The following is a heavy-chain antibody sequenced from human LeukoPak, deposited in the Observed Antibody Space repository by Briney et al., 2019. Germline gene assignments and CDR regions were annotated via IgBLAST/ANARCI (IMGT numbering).Heavy chain of an antibody. CDR2: IYYSGST. D-gene: IGHD3-22*01. J-gene: IGHJ4*02. CDR1: GGSISTYY. Sequence: SETLSLTCTVSGGSISTYYWNWIRQPPGKGLEWIGFIYYSGSTSYNPSLKSRVTISVDTSTNQFSLKQSSVTAADTAVYYCARVPYYHDSSGYYYAYFDYWGQGTLVTVSS. V-gene: IGHV4-59*01. CDR3: ARVPYYHDSSGYYYAYFDY.